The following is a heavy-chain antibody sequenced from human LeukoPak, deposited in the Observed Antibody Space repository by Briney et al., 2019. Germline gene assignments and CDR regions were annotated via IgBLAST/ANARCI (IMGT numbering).Heavy chain of an antibody. Sequence: PGGSLRLSCAASGFTFRNYSMNWVRQAPGKGLEWVSAIDPSSTYIYYADSVKGRFTISRDNAENSLYLQMNSLRVEDTAVYYCARAPTVLVGYCSSSSCQADYWGQGTLVTVSS. CDR1: GFTFRNYS. CDR3: ARAPTVLVGYCSSSSCQADY. D-gene: IGHD2-2*01. J-gene: IGHJ4*02. CDR2: IDPSSTYI. V-gene: IGHV3-21*01.